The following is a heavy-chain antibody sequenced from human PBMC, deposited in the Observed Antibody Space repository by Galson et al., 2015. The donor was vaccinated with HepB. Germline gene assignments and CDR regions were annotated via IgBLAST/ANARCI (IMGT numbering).Heavy chain of an antibody. D-gene: IGHD2-21*01. CDR3: ARDVIAVVPGAPPTLDH. CDR1: GFTFSDFW. Sequence: SLRLSCAASGFTFSDFWMHWVRQAPGERPVWVARINPSGSAAGYADSVKGRFTLSRDNTRNTLCLQLDSLRGGDTAVYYCARDVIAVVPGAPPTLDHWGQGTLVTVSS. CDR2: INPSGSAA. J-gene: IGHJ4*02. V-gene: IGHV3-74*01.